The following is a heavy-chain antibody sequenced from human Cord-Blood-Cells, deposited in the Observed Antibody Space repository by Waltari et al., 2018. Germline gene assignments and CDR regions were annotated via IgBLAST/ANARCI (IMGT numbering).Heavy chain of an antibody. D-gene: IGHD3-22*01. CDR2: ISYDGSNK. V-gene: IGHV3-30*18. Sequence: QVQLVESGGGVVQPGRSLRLSCAASGFTFSSYGMHWVRQAPGKGLEWVAVISYDGSNKYYADSVKGRFTISRDNSKNTLYLQMNSLRAEDKAVYYCAKVPYYDSSGDAFDIWGQGTMVTVSS. CDR1: GFTFSSYG. CDR3: AKVPYYDSSGDAFDI. J-gene: IGHJ3*02.